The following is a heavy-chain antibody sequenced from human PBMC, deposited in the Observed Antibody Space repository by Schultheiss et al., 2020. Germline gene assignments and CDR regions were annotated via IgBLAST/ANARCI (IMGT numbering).Heavy chain of an antibody. Sequence: GGSLRLSCAASGFTFSSYAMHWVRQAPGKGLEWVSSISSSGSTIYYADSVKGRFTISRDNAKNSLYLQMNSLRAEDTAVYYCARGNDYYYMDVWGKGTTVTVSS. CDR1: GFTFSSYA. CDR3: ARGNDYYYMDV. V-gene: IGHV3-48*03. CDR2: ISSSGSTI. J-gene: IGHJ6*03.